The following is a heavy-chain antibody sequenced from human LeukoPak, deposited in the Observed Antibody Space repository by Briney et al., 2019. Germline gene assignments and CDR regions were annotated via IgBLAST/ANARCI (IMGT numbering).Heavy chain of an antibody. J-gene: IGHJ4*02. V-gene: IGHV1-18*01. Sequence: ASLKVPCKASGYTFTSFGIIWVRQAPGQGLEWMGWISAYNGSTNYAQKVQGRITMTTDRSTSTAYMELRSLRPDDTAVYYCARDNLGFDYWGQGTLVTVS. CDR1: GYTFTSFG. D-gene: IGHD7-27*01. CDR2: ISAYNGST. CDR3: ARDNLGFDY.